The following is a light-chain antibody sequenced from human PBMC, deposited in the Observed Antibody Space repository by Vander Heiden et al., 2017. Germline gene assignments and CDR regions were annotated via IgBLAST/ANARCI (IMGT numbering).Light chain of an antibody. CDR3: AAWDDSLSGRV. J-gene: IGLJ3*02. Sequence: QSVLTHPPSASGTPGQRVTISCSGSSSNIGSNYVYWYQQLPGTAPKLLIYSNNRRPSGVPDRYPGSKAGTSASLAISGLRSEDEADYYCAAWDDSLSGRVFGGGTKLTVL. V-gene: IGLV1-47*02. CDR1: SSNIGSNY. CDR2: SNN.